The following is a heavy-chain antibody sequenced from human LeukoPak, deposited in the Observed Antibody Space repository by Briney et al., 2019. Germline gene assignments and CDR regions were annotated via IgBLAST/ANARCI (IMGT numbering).Heavy chain of an antibody. CDR2: IYGGGRT. D-gene: IGHD2-15*01. J-gene: IGHJ3*02. V-gene: IGHV3-66*01. CDR1: GFTVSNNY. CDR3: AREAYCSGGSCYSDAFHI. Sequence: GGSLRLSCAASGFTVSNNYMNWVRQAPGKGLEWVSVIYGGGRTYYADSVKGRFTIPRDNSKNTLYLQMNSLRAEDTAVYYCAREAYCSGGSCYSDAFHIWGQGTMVTVSS.